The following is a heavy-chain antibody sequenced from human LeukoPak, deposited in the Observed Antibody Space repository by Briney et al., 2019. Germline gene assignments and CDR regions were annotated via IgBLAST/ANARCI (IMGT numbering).Heavy chain of an antibody. D-gene: IGHD3-22*01. J-gene: IGHJ3*02. CDR2: IYYSGST. V-gene: IGHV4-39*01. Sequence: PSETLSLTCTVSGGSISSSSYYWGWIRQPPGKGLEWIGSIYYSGSTYYNPSLKSRVTISVDTSKNQFSLKLSSVTAADTAVYYCARGWDYYDSSGYYSDAFDIWGQGTMVTVSS. CDR1: GGSISSSSYY. CDR3: ARGWDYYDSSGYYSDAFDI.